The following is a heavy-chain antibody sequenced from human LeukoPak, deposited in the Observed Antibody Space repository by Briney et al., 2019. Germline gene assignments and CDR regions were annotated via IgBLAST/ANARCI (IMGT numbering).Heavy chain of an antibody. CDR1: GGTFSSYA. CDR3: ARDDGTTTGMTPVYYFDY. V-gene: IGHV1-69*04. Sequence: SVKVSCKASGGTFSSYAISWVRQAPGQGLEWMGRIIPILGIANYAQKLQGRVTITADKSTSTAYMELSSLRSEDTAVYYCARDDGTTTGMTPVYYFDYWGQGTLVTVSS. CDR2: IIPILGIA. J-gene: IGHJ4*02. D-gene: IGHD1-1*01.